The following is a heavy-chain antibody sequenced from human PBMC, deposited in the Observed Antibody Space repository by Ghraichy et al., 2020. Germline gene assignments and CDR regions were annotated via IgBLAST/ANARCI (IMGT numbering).Heavy chain of an antibody. V-gene: IGHV3-23*01. J-gene: IGHJ4*02. CDR3: AKDLDAWSGYYDY. CDR2: ISGSDGST. D-gene: IGHD3-3*01. Sequence: LSLTCATSGFTFSSNAMTWVRQAPGKGLEWVSAISGSDGSTYYADSVKGRFTISRDKSKNTLYLQMNSLRAEDTAVYYCAKDLDAWSGYYDYWGQGTLVTVSS. CDR1: GFTFSSNA.